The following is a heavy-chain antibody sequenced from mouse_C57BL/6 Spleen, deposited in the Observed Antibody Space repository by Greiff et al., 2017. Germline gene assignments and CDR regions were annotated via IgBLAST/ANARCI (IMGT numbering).Heavy chain of an antibody. J-gene: IGHJ2*01. CDR1: GYSFTGYY. Sequence: VQLQQSGPELVKPGASVKISCKASGYSFTGYYMNWVKQSPEKSLEWIGEINPSTGGTTYNQKFKAKATLTVDKSSSTAYMQLKSLTSEDSAVYYCARFDTTVVADYWGQGTTLTVSS. CDR2: INPSTGGT. V-gene: IGHV1-42*01. CDR3: ARFDTTVVADY. D-gene: IGHD1-1*01.